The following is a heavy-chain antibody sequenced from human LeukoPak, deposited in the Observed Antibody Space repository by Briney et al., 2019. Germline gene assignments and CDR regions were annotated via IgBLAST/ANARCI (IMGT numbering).Heavy chain of an antibody. V-gene: IGHV3-53*04. Sequence: PGGSLRLSCAASGFTVSGNYMSWVRQAPGKGLEWVSVIYSGGSIYYADSVMGRFTISRHNSKNTLHLQMNSLRPEDTAVYYCASGSRFDYWGQGTLVTVSS. J-gene: IGHJ4*02. CDR1: GFTVSGNY. CDR3: ASGSRFDY. CDR2: IYSGGSI. D-gene: IGHD5/OR15-5a*01.